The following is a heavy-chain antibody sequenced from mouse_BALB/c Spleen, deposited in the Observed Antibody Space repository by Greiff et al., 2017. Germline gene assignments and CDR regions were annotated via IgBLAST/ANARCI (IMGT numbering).Heavy chain of an antibody. D-gene: IGHD2-3*01. CDR3: ARANDGYYVYYAMDY. V-gene: IGHV5-9-4*01. J-gene: IGHJ4*01. Sequence: EVHLVESGGGLVKPGGSLKLSCAASGFTFSSYAMSWVRQSPEKRLEWVAEISSGGSYTYYPDTVTGRFTISRDNAKNTLYLEMSSLRSEDTAMYYCARANDGYYVYYAMDYWGQGTSVTVSS. CDR1: GFTFSSYA. CDR2: ISSGGSYT.